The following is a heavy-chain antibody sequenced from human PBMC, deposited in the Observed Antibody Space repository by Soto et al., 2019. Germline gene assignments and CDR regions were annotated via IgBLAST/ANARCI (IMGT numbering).Heavy chain of an antibody. Sequence: QVQLQESGPGLVKPSETLSLTCTVSGGSISSYYWSWIRQPPGKGLEWIGYIYYSGSTNYNPSLKSRVTISVDPSKNQFSLKLSSVTAADTAVYSCAISRAVAAGVDPWGQGTLVTVSS. CDR1: GGSISSYY. J-gene: IGHJ5*02. D-gene: IGHD6-19*01. V-gene: IGHV4-59*01. CDR2: IYYSGST. CDR3: AISRAVAAGVDP.